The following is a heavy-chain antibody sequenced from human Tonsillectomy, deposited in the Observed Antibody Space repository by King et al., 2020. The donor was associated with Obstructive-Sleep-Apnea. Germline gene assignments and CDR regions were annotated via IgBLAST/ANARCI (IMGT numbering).Heavy chain of an antibody. V-gene: IGHV3-43D*03. CDR1: GFTFDDYA. J-gene: IGHJ4*02. CDR2: ISWDGGST. D-gene: IGHD3-22*01. CDR3: AKEADYYDRSGFLYFDY. Sequence: VQLVESGGVVVQPGGSLRLSCAASGFTFDDYAMHWVRQAPGKGLEWVSLISWDGGSTYYADSVKGRFTISRDNSKNSLYLQMNSLRAEDTALYYCAKEADYYDRSGFLYFDYWGQGTLVTVSS.